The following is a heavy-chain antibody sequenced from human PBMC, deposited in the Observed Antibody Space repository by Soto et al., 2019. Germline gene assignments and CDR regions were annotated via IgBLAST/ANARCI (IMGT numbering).Heavy chain of an antibody. J-gene: IGHJ4*02. CDR2: IYYSGST. CDR3: ASGPRGDFDY. V-gene: IGHV4-31*03. D-gene: IGHD3-10*01. Sequence: QVQLQESGPGLVKPSQTTSLTCTVSGGSISSGGSSWSWIRQHPGKGLEWIGYIYYSGSTYYNPSLKSRVTISVDTSKNQFSLKLSAVTAAEAAVYYCASGPRGDFDYRGQGTLVTVCS. CDR1: GGSISSGGSS.